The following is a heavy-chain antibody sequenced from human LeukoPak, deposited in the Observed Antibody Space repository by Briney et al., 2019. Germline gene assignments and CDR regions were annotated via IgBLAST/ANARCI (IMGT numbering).Heavy chain of an antibody. CDR2: IYHSGST. Sequence: SETLSLTCAVSGYSISSGYYWGWIRQPPWKVLEGIGSIYHSGSTYYNSSLKSRVTISVDTSKNQLSLKLSSVTAADAAVYYCARQLLYYYDSSGYSEFDPWGQGTLVTVSS. CDR1: GYSISSGYY. J-gene: IGHJ5*02. D-gene: IGHD3-22*01. CDR3: ARQLLYYYDSSGYSEFDP. V-gene: IGHV4-38-2*01.